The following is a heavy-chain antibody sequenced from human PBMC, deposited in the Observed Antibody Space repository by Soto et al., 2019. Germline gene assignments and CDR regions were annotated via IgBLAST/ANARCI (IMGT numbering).Heavy chain of an antibody. CDR1: GFTFSSYW. CDR3: ARADAMVRMYYYYYYMDV. Sequence: GGSLRLSCAASGFTFSSYWMHWVRQAPGKGLVWVSRINSDGSSTSYADSVKGRFTISRDNAKNTLYLQMNSLRAEDTAVYYCARADAMVRMYYYYYYMDVWGKGTTVTVSS. D-gene: IGHD3-10*01. J-gene: IGHJ6*03. CDR2: INSDGSST. V-gene: IGHV3-74*01.